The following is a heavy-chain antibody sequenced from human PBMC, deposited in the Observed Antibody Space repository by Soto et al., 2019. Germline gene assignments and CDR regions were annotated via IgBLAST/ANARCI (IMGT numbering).Heavy chain of an antibody. D-gene: IGHD5-12*01. V-gene: IGHV1-46*01. CDR3: ARDLGGWLQSPIGYYYYGMDV. Sequence: ASVKVSCKASGYTFTGYYMHWVRQAPGQGLEWMGIINPSGGSTSYAQKFQGRVTMTRDTSTSTVYMELSSLRSEDTAVYYCARDLGGWLQSPIGYYYYGMDVWGQGTTVTVSS. CDR1: GYTFTGYY. CDR2: INPSGGST. J-gene: IGHJ6*02.